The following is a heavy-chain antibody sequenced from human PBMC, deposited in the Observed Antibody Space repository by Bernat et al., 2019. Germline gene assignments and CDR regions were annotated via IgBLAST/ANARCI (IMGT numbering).Heavy chain of an antibody. CDR1: GFTFSSYA. J-gene: IGHJ4*02. Sequence: EVQLVESGGGLVQPGGSLRLSCSASGFTFSSYAMHWVRQAPGKGLEYVSAISSNGGSTYYADSVKGRFTISRDNSKNTLYHQMSSLRAEDTAVYYCVKAPTTVTDYWGQGTLVTVSS. D-gene: IGHD4-17*01. V-gene: IGHV3-64D*06. CDR2: ISSNGGST. CDR3: VKAPTTVTDY.